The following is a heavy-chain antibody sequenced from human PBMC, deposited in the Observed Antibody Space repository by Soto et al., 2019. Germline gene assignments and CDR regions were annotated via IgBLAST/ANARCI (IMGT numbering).Heavy chain of an antibody. CDR3: AHRRRYGDYVDFDY. V-gene: IGHV2-5*02. CDR2: IYWDDDK. Sequence: QITLKESGPTLVKPTQTLTLTCTFSGFSFSTSGVGVGWIRQPPGKALEWLALIYWDDDKRYSPSLKSRLTITKDTSKNQVVLTMTNMDPVDTATYYCAHRRRYGDYVDFDYWGQGTLVTVSS. J-gene: IGHJ4*02. D-gene: IGHD4-17*01. CDR1: GFSFSTSGVG.